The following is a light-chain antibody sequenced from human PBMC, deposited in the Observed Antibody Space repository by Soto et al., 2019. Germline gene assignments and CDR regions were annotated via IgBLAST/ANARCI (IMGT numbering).Light chain of an antibody. CDR3: QQYNSYSPLT. CDR1: QSISSW. Sequence: DIQMTQSPSTLSASVGDRVTITCRAGQSISSWLAWYQQKPGKAPKLLIYDASSLESGVPSRFSGSGSGTEFTLTISSLQPDDFANYYCQQYNSYSPLTFGGGTKVDIK. J-gene: IGKJ4*01. V-gene: IGKV1-5*01. CDR2: DAS.